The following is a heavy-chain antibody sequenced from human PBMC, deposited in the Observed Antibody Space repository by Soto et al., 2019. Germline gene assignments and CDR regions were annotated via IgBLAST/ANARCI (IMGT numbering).Heavy chain of an antibody. CDR2: INHSGST. Sequence: SESLSLTGAVYGGSFSGYYWSWIRQPPGKGLEWIGEINHSGSTNYNPSLKSRVTISVDTSKNQFSLKLSSVTAADTAVYYCARGPIYGMDVWGQGTTVTVSS. CDR1: GGSFSGYY. CDR3: ARGPIYGMDV. V-gene: IGHV4-34*01. D-gene: IGHD5-12*01. J-gene: IGHJ6*02.